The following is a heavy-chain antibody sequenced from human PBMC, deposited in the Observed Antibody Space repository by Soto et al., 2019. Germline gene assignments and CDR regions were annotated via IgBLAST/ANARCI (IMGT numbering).Heavy chain of an antibody. CDR2: TRDKTNSYTT. J-gene: IGHJ6*02. CDR1: GFTFSDHY. D-gene: IGHD2-15*01. Sequence: EVQLVESGGGLVQPGGSLRLSCAVSGFTFSDHYMDWVRQAPGKGLEWVGRTRDKTNSYTTEYAASVKGRFSISRDDSKNSLYLQMNSLKTEDTAVYYCARVPLKEDGGTYKRGGMDVWGQGTTVTVSS. CDR3: ARVPLKEDGGTYKRGGMDV. V-gene: IGHV3-72*01.